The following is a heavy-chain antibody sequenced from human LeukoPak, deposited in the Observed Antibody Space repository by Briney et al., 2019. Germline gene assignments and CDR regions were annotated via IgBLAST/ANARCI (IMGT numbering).Heavy chain of an antibody. Sequence: ASVKVSCKASGYTFSDFYIHWVRQAPGLGLEYVGWITPKSGDTYSPQRFQGRVTMTRDASISTAYMELSSLRSDDTAVYFCARVRSADERAWAYWGQGTLVTVSS. J-gene: IGHJ4*02. D-gene: IGHD1-1*01. CDR3: ARVRSADERAWAY. V-gene: IGHV1-2*02. CDR2: ITPKSGDT. CDR1: GYTFSDFY.